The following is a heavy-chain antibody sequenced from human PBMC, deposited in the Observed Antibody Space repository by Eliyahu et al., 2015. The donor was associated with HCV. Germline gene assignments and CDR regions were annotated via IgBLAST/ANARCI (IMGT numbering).Heavy chain of an antibody. CDR1: GGSISSSSYY. Sequence: QLQLQESGPGLVKPSETLSLTCTVSGGSISSSSYYWGWIRQPPGKGLEWIGSIYYSGSTYYNPSLKSRVTISVDTSKNQFSLKLSSVTAADTAVYYCARDPIFALEWTKEGRGRKKDAFDIWGQGTMVTVSS. V-gene: IGHV4-39*07. J-gene: IGHJ3*02. D-gene: IGHD3-3*01. CDR3: ARDPIFALEWTKEGRGRKKDAFDI. CDR2: IYYSGST.